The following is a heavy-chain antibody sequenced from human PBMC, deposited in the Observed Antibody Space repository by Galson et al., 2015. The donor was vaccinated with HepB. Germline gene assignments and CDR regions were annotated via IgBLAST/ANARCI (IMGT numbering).Heavy chain of an antibody. Sequence: SLRLSCAASGFTFSSYGMHWVRQTPGKGLEWVAVISYDGSNKYYADSVKGRFTISRDNSKNTLYLQMNSLRAEDTAVYYCAKEGPSSSSGEDWGQGTLVTVSS. J-gene: IGHJ4*02. CDR2: ISYDGSNK. CDR1: GFTFSSYG. V-gene: IGHV3-30*18. CDR3: AKEGPSSSSGED. D-gene: IGHD6-6*01.